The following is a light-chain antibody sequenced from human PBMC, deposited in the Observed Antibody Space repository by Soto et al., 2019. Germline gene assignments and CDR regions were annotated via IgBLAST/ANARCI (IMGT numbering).Light chain of an antibody. J-gene: IGKJ2*01. V-gene: IGKV3-11*01. CDR2: DAS. Sequence: EIVLTQTPATLSLSPGERATLSCRASQCVSSYLAWYQQRPGQAPRLLIYDASDRATGIPARFSGSGSGTDFTLTISRLEPEDFAVYYCQQRSNGPPRYIFGQGTKLEIK. CDR1: QCVSSY. CDR3: QQRSNGPPRYI.